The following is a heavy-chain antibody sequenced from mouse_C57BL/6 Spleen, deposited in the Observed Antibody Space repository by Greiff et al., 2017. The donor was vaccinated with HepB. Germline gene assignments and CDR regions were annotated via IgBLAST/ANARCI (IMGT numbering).Heavy chain of an antibody. CDR3: ARNDYYGSSYYFDY. V-gene: IGHV2-2*01. CDR2: IWSGGST. Sequence: VKLQESGPGLVQPSQSLSITCTVSGFSLTSYGVHWVRQSPGKGLEWLGVIWSGGSTDYNAAFISRLSISKDNSKSQVFFKMNSLQADDTAIYYCARNDYYGSSYYFDYWGQGTTLTVSS. D-gene: IGHD1-1*01. J-gene: IGHJ2*01. CDR1: GFSLTSYG.